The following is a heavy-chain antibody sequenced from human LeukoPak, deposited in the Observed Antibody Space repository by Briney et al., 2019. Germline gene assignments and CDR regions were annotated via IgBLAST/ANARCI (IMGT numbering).Heavy chain of an antibody. D-gene: IGHD6-13*01. Sequence: PGGSLRLSCAASGFTFSGYAMSWVRQAPGRGLEWVSAISGSGGSTYYADSVKGRFTISRDNSKNTLYLQMNSLRAEDTAVYYCAKEKTSSWNPRPFDYWGQGTLVTVSS. CDR1: GFTFSGYA. J-gene: IGHJ4*02. CDR3: AKEKTSSWNPRPFDY. V-gene: IGHV3-23*01. CDR2: ISGSGGST.